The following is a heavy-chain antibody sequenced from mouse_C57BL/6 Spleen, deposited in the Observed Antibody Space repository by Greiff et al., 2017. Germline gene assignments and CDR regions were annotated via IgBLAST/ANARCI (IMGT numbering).Heavy chain of an antibody. D-gene: IGHD2-2*01. J-gene: IGHJ4*01. CDR1: GFTFSDYG. CDR2: ISSGSSTI. V-gene: IGHV5-17*01. Sequence: VKLVESGGGLVKPGGFLKLSCAASGFTFSDYGMHWVRQAPETGLEWVAYISSGSSTIYYESTVKGRFTISRDNAKNTMFLQMTRLRSEDTALYYCGVYGYHYAMDYWGQGTSVTVSS. CDR3: GVYGYHYAMDY.